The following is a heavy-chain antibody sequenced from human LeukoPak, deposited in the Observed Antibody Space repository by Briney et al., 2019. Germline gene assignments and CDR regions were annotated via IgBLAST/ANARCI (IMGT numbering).Heavy chain of an antibody. D-gene: IGHD3-22*01. Sequence: SEALSLTCTVSGGSISSGDYYWSWIRQPPGKGLEWIGYIYYSGSTYYNPSLKSRVTISVDTSKNQFSLKLSSVTAADTAVYYCARGGGPHYYDSGVPQCWGQGTLVTVSS. CDR2: IYYSGST. V-gene: IGHV4-30-4*01. CDR1: GGSISSGDYY. J-gene: IGHJ4*02. CDR3: ARGGGPHYYDSGVPQC.